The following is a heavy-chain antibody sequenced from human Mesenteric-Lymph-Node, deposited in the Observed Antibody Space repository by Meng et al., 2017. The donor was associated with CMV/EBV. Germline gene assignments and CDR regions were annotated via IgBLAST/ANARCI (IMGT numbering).Heavy chain of an antibody. CDR1: GFTFTSYA. V-gene: IGHV3-23*01. Sequence: GESLKISCAASGFTFTSYAMSWVRQAPGKGLEWVSSIGYSGGSTYYADSVKGRFTISRDNSKNTLYLQMNSLRAEDTAVYYCAREGYSSGLDYWGQGTLVTVSS. CDR3: AREGYSSGLDY. D-gene: IGHD6-25*01. CDR2: IGYSGGST. J-gene: IGHJ4*02.